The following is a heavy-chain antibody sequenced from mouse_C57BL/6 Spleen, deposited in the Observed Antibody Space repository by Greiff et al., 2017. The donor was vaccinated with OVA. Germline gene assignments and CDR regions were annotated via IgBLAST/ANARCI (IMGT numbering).Heavy chain of an antibody. CDR3: ARRGDYDSWFAY. CDR1: GFTFSSYG. J-gene: IGHJ3*01. CDR2: ISSGGSYT. V-gene: IGHV5-6*02. D-gene: IGHD2-4*01. Sequence: EVMLVESGGDLVKPGGSLKLSCAASGFTFSSYGMSWVRQTPDKRLEWVATISSGGSYTYYPDSVKGRFTISRDNAKNTLYLQMSSLKSEDTAMYYCARRGDYDSWFAYWGQGTLVTVSA.